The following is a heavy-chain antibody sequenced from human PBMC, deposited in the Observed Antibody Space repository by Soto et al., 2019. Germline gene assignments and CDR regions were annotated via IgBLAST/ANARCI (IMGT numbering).Heavy chain of an antibody. Sequence: PSETLSLTCTVSGGSISSGGYYWSWIRQHPGKGLEWIGYIYYSGSTNYNPSLKSRVTISVDTSKNQFSLKLSSVTAADTAVYYCARDPGYSSGWYDYYYYGMDVWGQGTTVTVSS. J-gene: IGHJ6*02. V-gene: IGHV4-61*08. D-gene: IGHD6-19*01. CDR1: GGSISSGGYY. CDR3: ARDPGYSSGWYDYYYYGMDV. CDR2: IYYSGST.